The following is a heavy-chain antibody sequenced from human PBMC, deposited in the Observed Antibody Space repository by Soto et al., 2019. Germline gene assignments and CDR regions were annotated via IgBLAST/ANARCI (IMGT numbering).Heavy chain of an antibody. D-gene: IGHD1-1*01. CDR3: VRTIRPGTTTYFDY. V-gene: IGHV3-72*01. CDR1: GYTFGDHY. J-gene: IGHJ4*02. CDR2: VRDKAHSYST. Sequence: HPGGSLRLSCAISGYTFGDHYIDWVRQAPGKGLEWVGRVRDKAHSYSTTFAASVKGRFTLSRDDSKNSVYLQMNSLKTEDTAVYYCVRTIRPGTTTYFDYWGQGTLVTVSS.